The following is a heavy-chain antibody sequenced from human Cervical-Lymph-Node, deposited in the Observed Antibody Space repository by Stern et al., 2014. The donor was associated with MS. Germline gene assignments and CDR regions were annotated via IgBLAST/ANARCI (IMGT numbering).Heavy chain of an antibody. CDR1: GGSISSSY. CDR2: IYYSGIT. D-gene: IGHD3-22*01. CDR3: ARADYYFDTSGFYSPYCYFDL. J-gene: IGHJ2*01. Sequence: QVQLQESGPGLVKPSETLSLTCAVSGGSISSSYWSWIRQPPGKGLEYIGYIYYSGITNYNPSLKSRVTISVDTSKNQFSLKLSSVTAADTAVYYCARADYYFDTSGFYSPYCYFDLWGRGTLVTVSS. V-gene: IGHV4-59*01.